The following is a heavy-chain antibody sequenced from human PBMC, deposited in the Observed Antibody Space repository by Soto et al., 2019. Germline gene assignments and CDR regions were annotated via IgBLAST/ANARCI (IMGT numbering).Heavy chain of an antibody. Sequence: SETPSLTCAVYGGSFSGYSWTWIRQSPGKGLEWIGQINHSGSTTYNPSLKSRVTISLATSKNQFSLELSSVTAADTAVYYCARGLFSENYYSGGWYYFDYWGQGTLVTVSS. CDR1: GGSFSGYS. V-gene: IGHV4-34*01. J-gene: IGHJ4*01. CDR2: INHSGST. CDR3: ARGLFSENYYSGGWYYFDY. D-gene: IGHD1-26*01.